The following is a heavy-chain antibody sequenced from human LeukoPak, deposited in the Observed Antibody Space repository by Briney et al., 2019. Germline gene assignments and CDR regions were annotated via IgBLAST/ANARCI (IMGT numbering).Heavy chain of an antibody. Sequence: SETLSLTCTVSGGSISSYYWSWIRQPPGKGLEWIGYIYYSGSTNYNPSLKSRVTISVDTSKNQFSLKLSSVTAADTAVYYCARNRYYDSSGYQDAFDIWGQGTMVTVSS. V-gene: IGHV4-59*12. CDR1: GGSISSYY. CDR3: ARNRYYDSSGYQDAFDI. J-gene: IGHJ3*02. CDR2: IYYSGST. D-gene: IGHD3-22*01.